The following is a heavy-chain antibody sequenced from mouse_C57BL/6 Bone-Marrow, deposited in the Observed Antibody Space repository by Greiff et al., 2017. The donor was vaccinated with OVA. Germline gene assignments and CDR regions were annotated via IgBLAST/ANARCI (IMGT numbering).Heavy chain of an antibody. CDR3: ARSGGLLWLRHLYFDY. Sequence: QVQLQQPGAELVKPGASVKMSCKASGYTFTSYWITWVKQRPGQGLEWIGDIYPGSGSTNYNEKFKSKATLTVDTSSSTAYMQLSSLTSEDSAVYYCARSGGLLWLRHLYFDYWGQGTTLTVSS. J-gene: IGHJ2*01. CDR1: GYTFTSYW. CDR2: IYPGSGST. V-gene: IGHV1-55*01. D-gene: IGHD2-2*01.